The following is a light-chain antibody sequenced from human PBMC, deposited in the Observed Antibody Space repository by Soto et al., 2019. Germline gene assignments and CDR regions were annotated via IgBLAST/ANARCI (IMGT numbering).Light chain of an antibody. CDR3: QPYNNWPWT. V-gene: IGKV3-15*01. J-gene: IGKJ1*01. Sequence: EIVMSQSPVTLSVSPGEGATLSCRASQSVSSNLASYQQKPGQAPRLLIYGASTRATGIPARLSGSGSGSDFKPTPGSLQSEDFAVYYGQPYNNWPWTLGQGTKVEIK. CDR2: GAS. CDR1: QSVSSN.